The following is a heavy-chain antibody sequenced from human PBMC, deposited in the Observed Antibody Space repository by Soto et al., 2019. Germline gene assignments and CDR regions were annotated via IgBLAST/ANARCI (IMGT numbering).Heavy chain of an antibody. D-gene: IGHD1-1*01. CDR1: GGSFRPNY. CDR3: ARWYGYSFDY. J-gene: IGHJ4*02. CDR2: IYYGGST. V-gene: IGHV4-59*08. Sequence: SETLTLTCTVSGGSFRPNYWSWIRQPPGKGLEWVGYIYYGGSTNYNPSLKRRVTISVDTSKNQFSLKLSSVTAADTAVYYCARWYGYSFDYWGQGTLVTVSS.